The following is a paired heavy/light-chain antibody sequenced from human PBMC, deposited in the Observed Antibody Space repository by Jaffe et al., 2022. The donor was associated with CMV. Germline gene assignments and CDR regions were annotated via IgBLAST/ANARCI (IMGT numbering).Light chain of an antibody. CDR2: NDN. CDR3: AAWDDSLNGPYV. J-gene: IGLJ1*01. CDR1: SANIGRNT. V-gene: IGLV1-44*01. Sequence: QSVLTQPPSASGTPGQRVTISCSGSSANIGRNTVKWYQQLPGTAPKLLIYNDNQRPSGVPDRFSGSKSGTSASLAISGLQSEDEADYYCAAWDDSLNGPYVFGTGTKVTVL.
Heavy chain of an antibody. J-gene: IGHJ6*03. CDR2: IKQDGSEK. Sequence: EVQLVESGGGLVQPGGSLRLSCAVSGFTFSRYWMTWVRQAPGKGLEWVANIKQDGSEKYYVDSVKGRFTISRDNAQNSLYLEMHSLRAEDTAVYYCARTFTGYSSAWYGNDYYYSYMDVWGRGTTVTVSS. V-gene: IGHV3-7*03. CDR3: ARTFTGYSSAWYGNDYYYSYMDV. CDR1: GFTFSRYW. D-gene: IGHD6-19*01.